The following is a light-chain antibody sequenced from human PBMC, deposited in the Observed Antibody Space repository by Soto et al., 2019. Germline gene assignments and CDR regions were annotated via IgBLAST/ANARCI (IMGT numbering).Light chain of an antibody. Sequence: VLTQSPGTLSLSPGGRATISCRASQNISSNYLAWYQHKPGQSPRLLIFGASSRATGIPHRFSGSGSGTDFTLTISRLQPEDCGVYSCQQYGGSPPYTFGQGTRLEIK. CDR3: QQYGGSPPYT. V-gene: IGKV3-20*01. CDR1: QNISSNY. J-gene: IGKJ2*01. CDR2: GAS.